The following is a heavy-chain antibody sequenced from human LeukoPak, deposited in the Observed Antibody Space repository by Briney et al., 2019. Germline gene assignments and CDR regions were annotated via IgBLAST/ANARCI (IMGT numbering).Heavy chain of an antibody. V-gene: IGHV4-61*02. CDR3: ARGGYGDYIDY. D-gene: IGHD4-17*01. J-gene: IGHJ4*02. CDR2: IYTSGST. Sequence: SETLSLTCTVSGGSISSGSCYWSWIRQPAGKGLEWIGRIYTSGSTNYNPSLKSRVTISVDTSKNQFSLKLSSVTAADTAVYYCARGGYGDYIDYWGQGTLVTVSS. CDR1: GGSISSGSCY.